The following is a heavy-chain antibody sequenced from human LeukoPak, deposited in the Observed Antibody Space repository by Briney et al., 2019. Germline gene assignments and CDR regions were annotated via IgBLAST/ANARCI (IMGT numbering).Heavy chain of an antibody. Sequence: GASVKVSCKTSGYTFTSYAISWVRQAPGQGLEWMGWISGYNGHTYSAQKFQGRLTMTTDTSTSTADMELRGLTSDDTAVFYCARSFSANYYDYWGQGTLVTVSS. CDR1: GYTFTSYA. CDR3: ARSFSANYYDY. V-gene: IGHV1-18*01. J-gene: IGHJ4*02. D-gene: IGHD1-26*01. CDR2: ISGYNGHT.